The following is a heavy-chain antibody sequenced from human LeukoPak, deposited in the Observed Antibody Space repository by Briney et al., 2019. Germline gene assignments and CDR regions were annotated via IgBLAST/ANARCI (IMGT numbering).Heavy chain of an antibody. D-gene: IGHD3-10*01. Sequence: GGSLRLSCAASGFTFSSCSMNWVRQAPGKGLEWVSSISSSSSYIYYADSVKGRFTISRDNAKNSLYLQMNSLRAEDTAVYYCARGGLLWFGELFTTNYFDYWGQGTLVTVSS. CDR1: GFTFSSCS. J-gene: IGHJ4*02. V-gene: IGHV3-21*01. CDR2: ISSSSSYI. CDR3: ARGGLLWFGELFTTNYFDY.